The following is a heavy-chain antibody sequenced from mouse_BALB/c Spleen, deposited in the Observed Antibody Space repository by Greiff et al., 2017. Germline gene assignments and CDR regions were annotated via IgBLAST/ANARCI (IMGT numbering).Heavy chain of an antibody. Sequence: VQLKQSGAELVRPGASVTLSCKASGYTFTDYEMHWVKQTPVHGLEWIGAIDPETGGTAYNQKFKGKATLTADKSSSTAYMELRSLTSEDSAVYYCTRKGFAYWGQGTLVTVSA. CDR3: TRKGFAY. V-gene: IGHV1-15*01. CDR2: IDPETGGT. J-gene: IGHJ3*01. CDR1: GYTFTDYE.